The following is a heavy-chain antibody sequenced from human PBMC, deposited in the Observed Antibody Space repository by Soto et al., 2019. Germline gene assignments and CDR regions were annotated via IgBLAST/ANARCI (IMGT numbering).Heavy chain of an antibody. CDR1: GGSFSGYY. D-gene: IGHD2-2*01. CDR3: ARGRMTLAIGYCSSTSCAGRHYYYYYGMDV. J-gene: IGHJ6*02. V-gene: IGHV4-34*01. CDR2: INHSGST. Sequence: SETLSLTCAVYGGSFSGYYWSWIRQPPGKGLEWIGEINHSGSTNYNPSLKSRVTISVDTSKNQFSLKLSSVTAADTAVYYCARGRMTLAIGYCSSTSCAGRHYYYYYGMDVWGQGTTVTVS.